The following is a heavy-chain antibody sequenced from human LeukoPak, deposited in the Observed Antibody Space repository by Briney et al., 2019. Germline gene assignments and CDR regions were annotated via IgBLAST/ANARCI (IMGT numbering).Heavy chain of an antibody. CDR2: IYYSGST. V-gene: IGHV4-61*01. CDR3: ARAGYCINGVCYNFDY. CDR1: GGSVTSGSYY. Sequence: SETLSLTCSVSGGSVTSGSYYWSWIRQPPGKGLEWIGYIYYSGSTNYNPSLKSRVTISVDTSKNQFSLNLSSVTAADTAVYYCARAGYCINGVCYNFDYWGQGTLVTVSS. D-gene: IGHD2-8*01. J-gene: IGHJ4*02.